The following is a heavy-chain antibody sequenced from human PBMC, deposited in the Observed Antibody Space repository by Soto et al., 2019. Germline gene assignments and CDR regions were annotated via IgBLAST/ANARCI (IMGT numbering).Heavy chain of an antibody. V-gene: IGHV3-23*01. Sequence: GILRLSCAPPGVTVSRSAMSSVRQAPGKGLEWVSAISGSGGSTYYADSVKGRFTISRDNSKNTLYLQMNSLRAEDTAVYYWAVLGRYGMDVWGQGTTGT. CDR2: ISGSGGST. CDR1: GVTVSRSA. CDR3: AVLGRYGMDV. J-gene: IGHJ6*02.